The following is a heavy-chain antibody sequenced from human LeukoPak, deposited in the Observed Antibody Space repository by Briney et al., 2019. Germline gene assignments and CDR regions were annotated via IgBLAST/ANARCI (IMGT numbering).Heavy chain of an antibody. V-gene: IGHV1-46*01. CDR1: GYTFTSYY. D-gene: IGHD6-19*01. CDR3: ARASSGWDDFDY. J-gene: IGHJ4*02. CDR2: INPSGGST. Sequence: ASVKVSCKASGYTFTSYYMHWVRQAPGQGLEWMGIINPSGGSTSYAQKFQGRVTMTRDMSTSTVYMELSSLRSEDTAVYYCARASSGWDDFDYWGQGTLVTVSS.